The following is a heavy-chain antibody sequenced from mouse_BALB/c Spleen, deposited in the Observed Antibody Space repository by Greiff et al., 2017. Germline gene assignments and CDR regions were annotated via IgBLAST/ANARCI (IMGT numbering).Heavy chain of an antibody. CDR1: GYTFTDYN. D-gene: IGHD2-1*01. CDR3: ARGKDYGNYDYFDY. V-gene: IGHV1S29*02. Sequence: EVQLQQSGAELVKPGASVKLSCKASGYTFTDYNMHWVKQSPGKSLEWIGYIYPYNGGTGYNQKFKSKATLTVDNSSSTAYMELRSLTSEDSAVYYCARGKDYGNYDYFDYWGQGTTLTVSS. CDR2: IYPYNGGT. J-gene: IGHJ2*01.